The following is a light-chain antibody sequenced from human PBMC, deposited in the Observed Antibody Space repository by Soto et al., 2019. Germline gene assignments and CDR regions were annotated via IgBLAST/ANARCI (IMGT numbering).Light chain of an antibody. J-gene: IGLJ3*02. V-gene: IGLV2-11*01. Sequence: QSALTQPRSVSGSPGQSVTISCTGTSSDVGRYDYVSWYQQHPGKVPKLIIYDVNKRPSGVPDRFSGSKSGNMASLTISGLQAEDETDYYCCSYAGDYSLVFGGGTKLTVL. CDR2: DVN. CDR1: SSDVGRYDY. CDR3: CSYAGDYSLV.